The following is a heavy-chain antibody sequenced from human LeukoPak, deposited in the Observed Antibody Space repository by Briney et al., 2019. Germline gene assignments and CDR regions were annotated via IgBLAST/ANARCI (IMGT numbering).Heavy chain of an antibody. CDR1: GGTFSSYA. V-gene: IGHV1-69*05. CDR3: ARGGIAARWAYFDY. D-gene: IGHD6-6*01. CDR2: IIPIFGTA. Sequence: GAPVKVSCKASGGTFSSYAISWVRQAPGQGLEWMGGIIPIFGTANYAQKFQGRVTITTDESTSTAYMELSSLRSEDTAVYYCARGGIAARWAYFDYWGQGTLVTVSS. J-gene: IGHJ4*02.